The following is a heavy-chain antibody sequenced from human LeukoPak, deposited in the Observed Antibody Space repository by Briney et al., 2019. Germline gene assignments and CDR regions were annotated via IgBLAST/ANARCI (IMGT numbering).Heavy chain of an antibody. CDR1: GFIFSSYN. CDR2: ISSGGGYI. J-gene: IGHJ3*02. V-gene: IGHV3-21*01. CDR3: AKDEEWFGEGSAFDI. D-gene: IGHD3-10*01. Sequence: GGSLRLSCAASGFIFSSYNMNWVRQAPGKGLEWVSSISSGGGYIYYADSLEGRFTISRDNAKNSLYLQLNSLRAEDTAVYYCAKDEEWFGEGSAFDIWGQGTMVTVSS.